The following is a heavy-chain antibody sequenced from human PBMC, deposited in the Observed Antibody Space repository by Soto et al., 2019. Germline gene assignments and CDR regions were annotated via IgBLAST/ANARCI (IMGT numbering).Heavy chain of an antibody. CDR3: ARPYYDILTGYYNYFDY. Sequence: ASVKFSCKASGYTFTSYYMHWVRQAPGQGLEWMGIINPSDGSTSYAQKFQGRVTMTRDTSTSTVYMELSSLRSEDTAVYYCARPYYDILTGYYNYFDYWGQGTLVTVSS. D-gene: IGHD3-9*01. CDR2: INPSDGST. CDR1: GYTFTSYY. V-gene: IGHV1-46*01. J-gene: IGHJ4*02.